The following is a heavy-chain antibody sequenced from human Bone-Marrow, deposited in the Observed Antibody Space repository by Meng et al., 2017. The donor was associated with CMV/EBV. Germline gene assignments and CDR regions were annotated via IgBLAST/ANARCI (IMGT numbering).Heavy chain of an antibody. CDR1: GFTFSTYN. Sequence: GESLKISCAASGFTFSTYNMNWVRQAPGKGLEWVSSMSSSSSHINYADSVKGRFTISRDNAKNSLYLQMNSLRAEDTAVYYCARETYDFWSGYHYYYGMDVWGQGTTVTVSS. J-gene: IGHJ6*02. CDR3: ARETYDFWSGYHYYYGMDV. CDR2: MSSSSSHI. D-gene: IGHD3-3*01. V-gene: IGHV3-21*01.